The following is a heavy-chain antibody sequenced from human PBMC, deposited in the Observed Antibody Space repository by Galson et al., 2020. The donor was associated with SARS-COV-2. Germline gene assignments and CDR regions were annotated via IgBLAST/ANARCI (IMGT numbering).Heavy chain of an antibody. D-gene: IGHD3-10*01. Sequence: SETLSLTCAVYGGSFSGYSWTWIRLPPGKGLEWIGEVYVGGNTNYSPSLRSRVTISVDTSKNQFSLKLRSVTAADTALYYCARGHRGVVPSPVLGLGPFYSFYYMDVWARGTTVTVSS. CDR2: VYVGGNT. J-gene: IGHJ6*03. CDR1: GGSFSGYS. CDR3: ARGHRGVVPSPVLGLGPFYSFYYMDV. V-gene: IGHV4-34*01.